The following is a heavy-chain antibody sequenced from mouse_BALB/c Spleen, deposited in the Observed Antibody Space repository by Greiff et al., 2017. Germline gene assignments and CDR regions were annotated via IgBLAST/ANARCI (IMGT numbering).Heavy chain of an antibody. Sequence: VQLQQSGPELVKPGASVKISCKASGYAFSSSWMNWVKQRPGQGLEWIGRIYPGDGDTNYNGKFKGKATLTADKSSSTAYMQLSSLTSVDSAVYFCAREVGTGAFAYWGQGTLVTVSA. CDR1: GYAFSSSW. CDR3: AREVGTGAFAY. CDR2: IYPGDGDT. V-gene: IGHV1-82*01. J-gene: IGHJ3*01. D-gene: IGHD4-1*01.